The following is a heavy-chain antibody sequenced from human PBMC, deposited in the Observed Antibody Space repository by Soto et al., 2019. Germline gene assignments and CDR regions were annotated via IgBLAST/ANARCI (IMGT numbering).Heavy chain of an antibody. D-gene: IGHD1-7*01. V-gene: IGHV3-48*01. CDR1: GFTFSSYS. CDR2: INSSSSTI. Sequence: GGSLRLSCAASGFTFSSYSMNWVRQAPGKGLEWVSYINSSSSTIYYADSVKGRFTISRDNAENTLYLQMNSLRAEDTAVYYCARDRKSRNYPPGYYYYYMDVWGKGTTVTVSS. CDR3: ARDRKSRNYPPGYYYYYMDV. J-gene: IGHJ6*03.